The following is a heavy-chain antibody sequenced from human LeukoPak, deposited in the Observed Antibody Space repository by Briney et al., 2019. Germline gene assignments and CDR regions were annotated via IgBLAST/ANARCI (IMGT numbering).Heavy chain of an antibody. CDR1: GGTFSSYA. V-gene: IGHV1-69*13. CDR3: ARNGPPNYYDSSGALGD. CDR2: IIPIFGTA. D-gene: IGHD3-22*01. J-gene: IGHJ4*02. Sequence: ASVKVSCKASGGTFSSYAISWVRQAPGQGLEWMGGIIPIFGTANYAQKFQGRVTITADESTSTAYMGLSSLRSEDTAVYYCARNGPPNYYDSSGALGDWGQGTLVTVSS.